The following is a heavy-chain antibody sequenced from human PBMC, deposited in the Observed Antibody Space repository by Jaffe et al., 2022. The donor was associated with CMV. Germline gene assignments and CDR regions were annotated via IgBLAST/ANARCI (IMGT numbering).Heavy chain of an antibody. J-gene: IGHJ4*02. CDR1: GFTFSSYA. D-gene: IGHD6-19*01. CDR2: ISGSGGST. Sequence: EVQLLESGGGLVQPGGSLRLSCAASGFTFSSYAMSWVRQAPGKGLEWVSAISGSGGSTYYADSVKGRFTISRDNSKNRLYLQMNSLRAEDTAVYYCAKDRESSGWYWGQGYWGQGTLVTVSS. V-gene: IGHV3-23*01. CDR3: AKDRESSGWYWGQGY.